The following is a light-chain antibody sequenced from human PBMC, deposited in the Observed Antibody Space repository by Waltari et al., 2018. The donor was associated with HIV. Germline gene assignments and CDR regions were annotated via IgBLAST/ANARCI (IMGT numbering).Light chain of an antibody. J-gene: IGLJ3*02. CDR2: DKN. CDR3: ASRDNNGKRVL. V-gene: IGLV3-19*01. CDR1: SLRNYY. Sequence: SSELTQDPIVSVTLGQIVTITCQGDSLRNYYASWHQLKPGQAPILVIYDKNTRPSGIPDRFSGSTSGNTASLTITGSQAEDEADYFCASRDNNGKRVLFGGGTKLTVL.